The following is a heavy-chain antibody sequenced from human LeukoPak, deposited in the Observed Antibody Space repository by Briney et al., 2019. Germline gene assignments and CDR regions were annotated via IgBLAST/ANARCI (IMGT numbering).Heavy chain of an antibody. J-gene: IGHJ4*02. V-gene: IGHV4-39*01. D-gene: IGHD3-22*01. CDR2: IYYSGST. CDR3: ARQEGYYYDSSGYPRGPFDY. Sequence: SETLSLTCAVYGGSFSGYYWGWIRQPPGKGLEWIGSIYYSGSTYYNPSLKSRVTISVDTSKNQFSLKLSSVTAADTAVYYCARQEGYYYDSSGYPRGPFDYWGQGTLVTVSS. CDR1: GGSFSGYY.